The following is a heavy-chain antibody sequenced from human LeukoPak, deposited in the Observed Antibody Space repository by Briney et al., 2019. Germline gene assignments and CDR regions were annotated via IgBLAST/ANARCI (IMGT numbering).Heavy chain of an antibody. V-gene: IGHV3-9*01. D-gene: IGHD2-2*02. CDR3: AKGYPDAFDI. J-gene: IGHJ3*02. CDR2: ISWNSGSI. CDR1: GFTFDDYA. Sequence: GRSLRLSYAASGFTFDDYAMHWVRQAPGKVLEWVSGISWNSGSIGYADSVKGRFTISRDNAKNSLYLQMNSLRAEDTALYYCAKGYPDAFDIWGQGTMVTVSS.